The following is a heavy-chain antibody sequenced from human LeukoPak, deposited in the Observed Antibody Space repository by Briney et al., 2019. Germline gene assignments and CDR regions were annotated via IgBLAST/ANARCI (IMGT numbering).Heavy chain of an antibody. CDR1: GFTFSSYA. D-gene: IGHD3-9*01. J-gene: IGHJ6*02. Sequence: GGSLRLSCAASGFTFSSYAMSWVLQAPGKGLEWVSAISGSGGSTYYADSVKGRFTISRDNSKNTLYLQMNSLRAEDTAVYYCARMDYDILTGHYYYYGMDVWGQGTTVTVSS. V-gene: IGHV3-23*01. CDR2: ISGSGGST. CDR3: ARMDYDILTGHYYYYGMDV.